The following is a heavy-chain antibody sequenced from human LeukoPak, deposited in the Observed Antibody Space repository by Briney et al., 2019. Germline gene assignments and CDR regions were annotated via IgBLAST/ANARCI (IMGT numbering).Heavy chain of an antibody. CDR1: GGSISSYY. V-gene: IGHV4-4*07. Sequence: PSETLSLTCTVSGGSISSYYWSWIRQPAGKGLEWIGRIYSSGSTNYNPSPKSRVTMSVDTSKNQFSLKLSSVTAADTAVYYCARGGKATVVTVWGQGTLVTVSS. CDR2: IYSSGST. CDR3: ARGGKATVVTV. D-gene: IGHD4-23*01. J-gene: IGHJ4*02.